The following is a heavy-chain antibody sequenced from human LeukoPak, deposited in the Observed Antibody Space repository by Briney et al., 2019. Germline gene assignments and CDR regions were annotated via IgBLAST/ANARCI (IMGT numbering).Heavy chain of an antibody. Sequence: QPGGSLRLSCAASGFTFSSYSMNWVRPAPGKGLEWVSYISSSSSTIYYADSVKGRFTISRDNAKNSLYLQMNSLRAEDTAVYYCARDMIVEFDYWGQGTLVTVSS. CDR2: ISSSSSTI. CDR1: GFTFSSYS. J-gene: IGHJ4*02. CDR3: ARDMIVEFDY. V-gene: IGHV3-48*01. D-gene: IGHD3-22*01.